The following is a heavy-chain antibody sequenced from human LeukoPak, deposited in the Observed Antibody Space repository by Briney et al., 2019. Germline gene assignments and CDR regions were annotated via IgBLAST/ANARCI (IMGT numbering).Heavy chain of an antibody. CDR1: GFTFSSYA. CDR2: ISGGAGTP. J-gene: IGHJ4*02. CDR3: AKRRTTVITMDYFDY. V-gene: IGHV3-23*01. Sequence: GGSLRLSCAASGFTFSSYAMSWVRQAPGKGLVWVSGISGGAGTPYYADSVKGRFTISRDNSKSTLYLQMTSLRAEDTAVYYCAKRRTTVITMDYFDYWGQGTLVTVS. D-gene: IGHD4-17*01.